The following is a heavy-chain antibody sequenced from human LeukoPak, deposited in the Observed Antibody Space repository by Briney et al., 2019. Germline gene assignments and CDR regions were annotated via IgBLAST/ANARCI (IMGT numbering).Heavy chain of an antibody. V-gene: IGHV3-23*01. CDR3: AKGQMATILGFDS. CDR1: GFMFSNYA. CDR2: VKTYAGDT. Sequence: GGSLRLSCAASGFMFSNYAMSWVRQAPGRGLEWVSAVKTYAGDTYYADSVKGRFTISRDNSKSTVYLQMNSLRAEDSALSYCAKGQMATILGFDSWGQGALVTVSS. J-gene: IGHJ4*02. D-gene: IGHD5-24*01.